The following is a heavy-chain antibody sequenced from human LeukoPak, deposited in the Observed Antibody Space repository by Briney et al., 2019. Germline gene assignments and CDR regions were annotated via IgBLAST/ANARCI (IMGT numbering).Heavy chain of an antibody. V-gene: IGHV1-46*01. J-gene: IGHJ5*02. CDR2: INPSGGST. CDR3: ARATSEGGYVTSWFDP. D-gene: IGHD5-12*01. Sequence: ASVKVSCKASGYTFTSYYMHWVRQAPGQGLEWMGIINPSGGSTSYAQKFQGRVTMTRDMSTSTVYMELSSLRSEDTAVYYCARATSEGGYVTSWFDPWGQGTLVTVSS. CDR1: GYTFTSYY.